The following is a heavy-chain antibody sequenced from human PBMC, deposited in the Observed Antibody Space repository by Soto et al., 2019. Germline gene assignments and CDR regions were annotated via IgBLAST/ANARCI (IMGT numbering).Heavy chain of an antibody. J-gene: IGHJ4*02. CDR3: AGGNQVYSGSSVYFDY. Sequence: QVQLQESGPGLVKPSQTLSLTCTVSGGSISSGGYYWRWVRQHAVKGLEWIGYIYYSGSTHYNPSLKIPVTISGDRPTNQFSLKLSSVTAAATAVYYGAGGNQVYSGSSVYFDYWGQGTLVTVSS. CDR2: IYYSGST. CDR1: GGSISSGGYY. V-gene: IGHV4-31*01. D-gene: IGHD6-6*01.